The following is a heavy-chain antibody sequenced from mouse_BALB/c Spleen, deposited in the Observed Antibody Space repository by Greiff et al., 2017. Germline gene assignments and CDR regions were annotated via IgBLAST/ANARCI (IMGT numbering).Heavy chain of an antibody. Sequence: EVKLVESGGGLVKPGGSLKLSCAASGFTFSSYAMSWVRQTPEKRLEWVASISSGGSTYYPDSVKGRFTISRDNARNILYLQMSSLRSEDTAMYYCARGGYYGYSAMDYWGQGTSVTVSS. D-gene: IGHD1-2*01. CDR2: ISSGGST. CDR1: GFTFSSYA. J-gene: IGHJ4*01. CDR3: ARGGYYGYSAMDY. V-gene: IGHV5-6-5*01.